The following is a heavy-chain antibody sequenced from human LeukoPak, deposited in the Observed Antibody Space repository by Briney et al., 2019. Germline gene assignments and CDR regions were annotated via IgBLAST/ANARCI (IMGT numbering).Heavy chain of an antibody. J-gene: IGHJ3*02. D-gene: IGHD3-22*01. CDR1: GYTFTSYY. CDR3: ASNYDSSGYYHPSDAIDI. V-gene: IGHV1-46*01. Sequence: ASVKVSCKASGYTFTSYYMHWVRQAPGQGLEWMGIINPSGGSTSYAQKFQGRVTMTRDMSTSTVYMELSSLRSEDTAVYYCASNYDSSGYYHPSDAIDIWGQGTMVTVSS. CDR2: INPSGGST.